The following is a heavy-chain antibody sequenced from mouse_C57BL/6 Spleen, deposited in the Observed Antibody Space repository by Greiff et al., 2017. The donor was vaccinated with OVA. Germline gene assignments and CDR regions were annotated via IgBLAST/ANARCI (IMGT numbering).Heavy chain of an antibody. J-gene: IGHJ2*01. Sequence: VQLQQSGAELVRPGASVKLSCTASGFNIKDDYMHWVKQRPEQGLEWIGWIDPENGDTEYASKFQGKATITADTTSNTAYLELSSLTSEDTAVYYCTTGGNDGSFDYWGQGTTLTVSS. V-gene: IGHV14-4*01. D-gene: IGHD2-2*01. CDR3: TTGGNDGSFDY. CDR2: IDPENGDT. CDR1: GFNIKDDY.